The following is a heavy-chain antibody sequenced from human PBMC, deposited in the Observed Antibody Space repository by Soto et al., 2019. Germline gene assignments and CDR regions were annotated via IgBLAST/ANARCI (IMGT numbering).Heavy chain of an antibody. D-gene: IGHD2-8*01. CDR1: GYTFTSYY. CDR2: INPSGGST. CDR3: AKNGQPPYYYYGLDV. Sequence: GASVKVSCKASGYTFTSYYMHWVRQAPGQGLEWMGIINPSGGSTSYAQKFQGRVTMTIDTSTTTAFMELRSLTSDDTAVYYCAKNGQPPYYYYGLDVWGQGTTVTVSS. J-gene: IGHJ6*02. V-gene: IGHV1-46*01.